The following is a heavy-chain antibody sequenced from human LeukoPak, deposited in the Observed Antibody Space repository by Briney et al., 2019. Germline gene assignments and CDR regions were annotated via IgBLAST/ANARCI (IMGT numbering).Heavy chain of an antibody. J-gene: IGHJ3*02. CDR2: ISSSGSTI. V-gene: IGHV3-48*03. Sequence: ISSSGSTIYYADSVKGRFTISRDNAKNSLYLQMNSLRAEDTAVYYFVIKQKTAYEIVVVVAANDAFDIWGQGTMVTVSS. D-gene: IGHD2-15*01. CDR3: VIKQKTAYEIVVVVAANDAFDI.